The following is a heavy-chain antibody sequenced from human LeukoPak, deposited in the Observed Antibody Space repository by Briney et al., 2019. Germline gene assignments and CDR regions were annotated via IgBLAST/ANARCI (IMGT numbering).Heavy chain of an antibody. J-gene: IGHJ3*02. CDR1: GGSFSGYY. V-gene: IGHV4-34*01. Sequence: SETLSLTCAVYGGSFSGYYWSWIRQPPGKGLEWIGEINHSGSTNYNPSLKSRVTISVDTSKNQFSLKLSSVTAADTAVYYCARGWQWLDSDAFDIWGQGTMVTVSS. CDR3: ARGWQWLDSDAFDI. CDR2: INHSGST. D-gene: IGHD6-19*01.